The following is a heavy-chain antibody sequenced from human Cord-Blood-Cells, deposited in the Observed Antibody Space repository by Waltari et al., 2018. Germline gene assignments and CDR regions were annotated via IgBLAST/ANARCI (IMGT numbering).Heavy chain of an antibody. CDR1: GFTVSSNY. J-gene: IGHJ5*02. CDR2: IYSGGST. CDR3: AVKLNTGWFDP. Sequence: EVQLVESGGGLVQPGGSLRLSCAASGFTVSSNYMSWVRQAPGKGLEWVSVIYSGGSTYYADSVEGRFTISRHNSKNTLYLQMNSLRAEDTAVYYCAVKLNTGWFDPWGQGTLVTVSS. D-gene: IGHD3-10*01. V-gene: IGHV3-53*04.